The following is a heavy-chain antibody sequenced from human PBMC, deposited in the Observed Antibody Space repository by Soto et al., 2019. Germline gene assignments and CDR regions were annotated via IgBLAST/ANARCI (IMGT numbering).Heavy chain of an antibody. Sequence: GASVKVSCKASGGTFSSYTISWVRQAPGQGLEWMGRIIPILGIANYAQKFQGRVTITADKSTSTAYMELSSLRSEDTAVYYCARVPKVAGPINYFHYWGQGTLVTVSS. CDR3: ARVPKVAGPINYFHY. CDR1: GGTFSSYT. CDR2: IIPILGIA. V-gene: IGHV1-69*02. D-gene: IGHD6-19*01. J-gene: IGHJ4*02.